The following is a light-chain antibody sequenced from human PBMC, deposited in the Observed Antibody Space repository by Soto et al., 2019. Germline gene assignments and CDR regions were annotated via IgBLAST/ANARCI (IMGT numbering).Light chain of an antibody. V-gene: IGKV3-20*01. CDR3: QQYGNPPPNA. CDR2: GAS. CDR1: QSITSSY. J-gene: IGKJ2*01. Sequence: EIVLTQSPGTLSLSPGERATLSCRASQSITSSYLAWYQQKPGQSPRVLIHGASSMATGIPDRFSGSGSGTDFTLTSSRLEPEDFAVYFCQQYGNPPPNAFGQGTKVEIK.